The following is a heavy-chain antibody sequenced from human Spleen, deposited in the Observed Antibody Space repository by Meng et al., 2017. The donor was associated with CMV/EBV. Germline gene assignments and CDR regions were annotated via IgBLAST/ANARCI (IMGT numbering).Heavy chain of an antibody. CDR1: GFIFSIYG. Sequence: GESLKISCAASGFIFSIYGMHWVRQAPGKGLEWVALIWYDGSNKDYADFLKGRITISRDNSKNTLYLQMNSLRAEDTAVCCCAKDREIIAPYYGMDVWGQGTTVTVSS. CDR3: AKDREIIAPYYGMDV. J-gene: IGHJ6*02. D-gene: IGHD6-13*01. CDR2: IWYDGSNK. V-gene: IGHV3-33*06.